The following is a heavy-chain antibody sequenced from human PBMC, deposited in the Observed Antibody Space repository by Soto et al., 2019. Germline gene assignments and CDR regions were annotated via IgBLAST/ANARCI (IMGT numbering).Heavy chain of an antibody. V-gene: IGHV4-34*01. J-gene: IGHJ5*02. Sequence: QVQLQQWGAGLLKPSETLSLTCAVYGGSFSGYYWSWIRQPPGKGLEWIGEINHSGSTNYNTSLKSRCTIPVATSKNQFSLKLSSVTAAYTAVYYCARGEYQLYNWFDPWGQGTLVTVSS. CDR1: GGSFSGYY. D-gene: IGHD2-2*01. CDR3: ARGEYQLYNWFDP. CDR2: INHSGST.